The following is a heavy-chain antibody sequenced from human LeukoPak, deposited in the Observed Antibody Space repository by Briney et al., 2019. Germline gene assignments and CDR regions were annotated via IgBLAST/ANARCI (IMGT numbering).Heavy chain of an antibody. D-gene: IGHD3-10*01. V-gene: IGHV1-18*01. CDR3: ARGGITMVRGVILDNWFDP. Sequence: GASVKVSCKASGYTFTSYGISWVRQAPGQGLEWMGWISAYNGNTNYAQKPQGRVTMTTDTSTSTAYMELGSLRSDDTAVYYCARGGITMVRGVILDNWFDPWGQGTLVTVSS. CDR2: ISAYNGNT. J-gene: IGHJ5*02. CDR1: GYTFTSYG.